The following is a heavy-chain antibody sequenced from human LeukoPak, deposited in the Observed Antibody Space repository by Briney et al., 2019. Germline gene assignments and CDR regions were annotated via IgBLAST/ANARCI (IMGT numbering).Heavy chain of an antibody. V-gene: IGHV3-15*01. J-gene: IGHJ5*02. CDR3: TRDHFA. D-gene: IGHD2/OR15-2a*01. Sequence: GGSLRLSCAASGFTFNNAWMSWVRQAPGKGLEWISRIKSKTYGGKTEYAAPVQGRFTISRDNSESTLFLQMDSLTTEDTAVYYCTRDHFAWGQGNLVTVSS. CDR1: GFTFNNAW. CDR2: IKSKTYGGKT.